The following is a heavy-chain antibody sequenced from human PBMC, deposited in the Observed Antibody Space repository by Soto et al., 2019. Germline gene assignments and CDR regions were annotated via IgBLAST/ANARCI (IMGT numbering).Heavy chain of an antibody. D-gene: IGHD3-3*01. CDR2: IDPSYSYT. V-gene: IGHV5-10-1*01. CDR3: ARHERITIFGVVHYYYYGMDV. Sequence: GESLKIYCKGSGYSFTSYWISWVRQMPGKGLEWMGRIDPSYSYTNYSPSFQGHVTISADKSISTAYLQWSSLKASDTAMYYCARHERITIFGVVHYYYYGMDVWGQGTTVTVSS. CDR1: GYSFTSYW. J-gene: IGHJ6*02.